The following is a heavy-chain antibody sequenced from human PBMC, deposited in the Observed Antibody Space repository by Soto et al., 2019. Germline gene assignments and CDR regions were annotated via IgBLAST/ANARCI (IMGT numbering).Heavy chain of an antibody. CDR3: ARGGLGYCSSTSCYGDYYYYYMDV. Sequence: GASVKVSCKASGYTFTGYYMHWVRQAPGQGLEWMGWINPNSGGTNYAQKFQGWVTMTRDTSISTAYMELSRLRSDDTAVYYCARGGLGYCSSTSCYGDYYYYYMDVWGKGTTVTV. CDR1: GYTFTGYY. V-gene: IGHV1-2*04. J-gene: IGHJ6*03. CDR2: INPNSGGT. D-gene: IGHD2-2*01.